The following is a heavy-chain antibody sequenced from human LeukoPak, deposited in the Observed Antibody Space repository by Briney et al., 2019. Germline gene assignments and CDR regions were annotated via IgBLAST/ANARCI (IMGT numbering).Heavy chain of an antibody. J-gene: IGHJ3*02. V-gene: IGHV1-8*01. CDR2: MNPNSGNT. D-gene: IGHD3-22*01. CDR3: ARDAQTYYYDSSGSTDAFDI. CDR1: GYTFTSYD. Sequence: ASVKVSCMASGYTFTSYDINWVRQATGQGLEWMGWMNPNSGNTGYAQKFQGRVTMTRNTSISTAYMELSSLRSEDTAVYYCARDAQTYYYDSSGSTDAFDIWGQGTMVTVSS.